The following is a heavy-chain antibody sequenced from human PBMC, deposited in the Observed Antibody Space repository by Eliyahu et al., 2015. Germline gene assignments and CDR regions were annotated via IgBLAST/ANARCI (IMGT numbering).Heavy chain of an antibody. J-gene: IGHJ5*02. CDR3: ARGPSGYSYGYAVWFDP. V-gene: IGHV1-3*01. CDR2: INAGNGNT. Sequence: QVQLVQSGAEVKKPGASVKVSCKASGYTFXSYXXHWXXQAPGQRXXWMGWINAGNGNTKYSQKFQGRVTITRDTSASTAYMELSSLRSEDTAVYYCARGPSGYSYGYAVWFDPWGQGTLVTVSS. CDR1: GYTFXSYX. D-gene: IGHD5-18*01.